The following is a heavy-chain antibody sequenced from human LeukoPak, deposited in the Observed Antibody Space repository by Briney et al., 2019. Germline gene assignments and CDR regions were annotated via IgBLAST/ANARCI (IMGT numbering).Heavy chain of an antibody. CDR2: ISSSSSYI. Sequence: PGGSLRLSCAASGFTVSSNYMSWVRQAPGKGLEWVSSISSSSSYIYYADSVKGRFTISRDNAKNSLYLQMNSLRAEDTAVYYCARAGEPQTYDFSFYYYYYMDVWGKGTTVTVSS. D-gene: IGHD3-3*01. V-gene: IGHV3-21*01. CDR3: ARAGEPQTYDFSFYYYYYMDV. J-gene: IGHJ6*03. CDR1: GFTVSSNY.